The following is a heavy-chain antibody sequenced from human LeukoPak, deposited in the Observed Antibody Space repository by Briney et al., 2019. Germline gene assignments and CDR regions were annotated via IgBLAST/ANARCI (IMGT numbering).Heavy chain of an antibody. V-gene: IGHV1-2*02. CDR3: ARDPYDFWSGYPHNWFDP. CDR1: GYTFTGYY. J-gene: IGHJ5*02. Sequence: ASVKVSCKASGYTFTGYYMHWVRQAPGQGLEWMGWINPNSGGTNYAQKFQGRVTMTRDTSISTAYMELGRLRSDDTAVYYCARDPYDFWSGYPHNWFDPWGQGTLVTVSS. D-gene: IGHD3-3*01. CDR2: INPNSGGT.